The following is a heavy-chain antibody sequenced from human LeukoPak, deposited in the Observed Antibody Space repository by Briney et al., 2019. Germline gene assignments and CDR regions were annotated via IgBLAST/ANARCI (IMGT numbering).Heavy chain of an antibody. V-gene: IGHV3-11*04. CDR1: GFTFSNYA. Sequence: GGSLRLSCAASGFTFSNYAMTWIRQAPGKGLEWVSFISNSGDTIYYADSVKGRFTTSRDNAMSSLYLQMNSLRAEDTAVYYCGRGRWGLDYWGQGTLVTVSS. D-gene: IGHD7-27*01. CDR3: GRGRWGLDY. J-gene: IGHJ4*02. CDR2: ISNSGDTI.